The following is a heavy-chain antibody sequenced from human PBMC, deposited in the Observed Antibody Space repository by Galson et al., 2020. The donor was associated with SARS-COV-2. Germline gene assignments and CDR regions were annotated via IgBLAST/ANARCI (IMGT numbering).Heavy chain of an antibody. CDR1: GFTFSSYG. D-gene: IGHD6-19*01. Sequence: TGGSLRLSCAASGFTFSSYGMHWVRQAPGKGLEWVAVISYDGSNKYYADSVKGRFTISRDNSKNTLYLQMNSLRAEDTAVYYCARDSSGWYLQHWGQGTLVTVS. CDR2: ISYDGSNK. CDR3: ARDSSGWYLQH. V-gene: IGHV3-30*03. J-gene: IGHJ1*01.